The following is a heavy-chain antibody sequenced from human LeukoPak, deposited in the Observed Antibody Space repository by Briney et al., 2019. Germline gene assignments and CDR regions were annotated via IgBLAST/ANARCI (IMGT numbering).Heavy chain of an antibody. CDR1: GGSISSSSYY. V-gene: IGHV4-39*01. Sequence: TSETLSLTCTVSGGSISSSSYYWGWIRQPPGKGLEWIGSIYYSGSTYYNPSLKSRVTISVDTSKNQFSLKLSSVTAADTAVYYCARLGNYYDSRPFDYWVQGTLVTVSS. CDR2: IYYSGST. D-gene: IGHD3-22*01. J-gene: IGHJ4*02. CDR3: ARLGNYYDSRPFDY.